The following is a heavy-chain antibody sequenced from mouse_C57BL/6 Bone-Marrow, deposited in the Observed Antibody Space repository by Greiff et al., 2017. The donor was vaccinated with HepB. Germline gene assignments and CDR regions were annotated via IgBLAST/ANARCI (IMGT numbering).Heavy chain of an antibody. J-gene: IGHJ3*01. CDR1: GYTFTDYY. CDR2: IYPGSGNT. D-gene: IGHD2-1*01. CDR3: AINYGNYEPAWFAY. Sequence: QVQLQQSGAELVRPGASVKLSCKASGYTFTDYYINWVKQRPGQGLEWIARIYPGSGNTYYNEKFKGKATLTAEKSSRTAYMQLSSLTSGDSAVYFCAINYGNYEPAWFAYWGQGTLVTVSA. V-gene: IGHV1-76*01.